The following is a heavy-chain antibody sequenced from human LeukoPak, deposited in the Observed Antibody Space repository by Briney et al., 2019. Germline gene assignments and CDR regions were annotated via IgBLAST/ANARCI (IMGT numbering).Heavy chain of an antibody. CDR3: VSYYYDSSGCY. Sequence: GGSLRLSCAASGFTFTSYAMSWVRQAPGKGLEWVSGITNSGGNTYYADSVKGRFTISRDNAKNTLYLQMNTLRAEDTAVYYCVSYYYDSSGCYWGQGTLVTVSS. J-gene: IGHJ4*02. D-gene: IGHD3-22*01. CDR1: GFTFTSYA. CDR2: ITNSGGNT. V-gene: IGHV3-23*01.